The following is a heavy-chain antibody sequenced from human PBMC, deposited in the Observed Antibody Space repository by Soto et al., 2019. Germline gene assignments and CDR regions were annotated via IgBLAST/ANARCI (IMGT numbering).Heavy chain of an antibody. Sequence: GASVKVSCKASGYTFTSYAMHWVRQAPGQGLEWMGWISVYNGDTNYAQKLQGRVTMTTDTSTSTAYMELRSLRSDDTAVYYCARDPDIGTVPNDYWGQGTRVTVSS. CDR1: GYTFTSYA. V-gene: IGHV1-18*01. D-gene: IGHD5-12*01. CDR2: ISVYNGDT. CDR3: ARDPDIGTVPNDY. J-gene: IGHJ4*02.